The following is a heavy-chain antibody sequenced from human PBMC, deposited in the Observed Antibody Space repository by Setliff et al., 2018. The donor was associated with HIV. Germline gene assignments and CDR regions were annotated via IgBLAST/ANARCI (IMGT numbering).Heavy chain of an antibody. CDR1: GGSISSHC. CDR2: IYASGSI. J-gene: IGHJ3*01. D-gene: IGHD2-2*01. CDR3: ARHNCGTTACYGVVV. Sequence: SETLSLTCTVSGGSISSHCWSWIRQSPGKALEWIGYIYASGSIIYTPSLKSRVTISVDTPKNEFSLKLSSVTAADTAVYYCARHNCGTTACYGVVVWGQGTMVTVSS. V-gene: IGHV4-59*11.